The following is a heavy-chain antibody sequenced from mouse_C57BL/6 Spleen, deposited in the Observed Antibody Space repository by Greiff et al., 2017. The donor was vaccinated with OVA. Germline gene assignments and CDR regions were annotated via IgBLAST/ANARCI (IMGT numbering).Heavy chain of an antibody. CDR1: GFTFTDYY. V-gene: IGHV7-3*01. J-gene: IGHJ2*01. Sequence: EVKLMESGGGLVQPGGSLSLSCAASGFTFTDYYMSWVRQPPGKALEWLGFIRNKANGYTTEYSASVKGRFTISRDNSQSILYLQMNALRAEDSATYYCARFPSPYYYGSSLYYFDYWGQGTTLTVSS. D-gene: IGHD1-1*01. CDR2: IRNKANGYTT. CDR3: ARFPSPYYYGSSLYYFDY.